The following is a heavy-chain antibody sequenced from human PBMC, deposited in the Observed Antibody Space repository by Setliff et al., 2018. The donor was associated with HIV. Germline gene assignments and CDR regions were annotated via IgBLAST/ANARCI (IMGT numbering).Heavy chain of an antibody. J-gene: IGHJ6*04. V-gene: IGHV1-69*13. CDR1: GDTFTSHA. CDR2: IIPIFGTS. D-gene: IGHD2-15*01. Sequence: RASVMVSCKASGDTFTSHAISWVRQAPGQGLEWMGGIIPIFGTSNYAQKFKGRLTITADESTSTVYMELSSLRSEDTAVYYCARDSRDIVVVIAPEPEPYYYYGMDVWGEGTTVTVSS. CDR3: ARDSRDIVVVIAPEPEPYYYYGMDV.